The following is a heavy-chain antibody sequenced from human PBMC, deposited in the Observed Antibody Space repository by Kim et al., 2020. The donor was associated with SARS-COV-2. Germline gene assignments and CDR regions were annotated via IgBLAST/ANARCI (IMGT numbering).Heavy chain of an antibody. CDR1: GGSISNSGYY. J-gene: IGHJ5*01. Sequence: SETLSLTCTVSGGSISNSGYYWSWIRQHPGKGLEWIGDMFDSGSTYYNLSLKSRVTISVDTSNNQFSLKLSSVTAADTAVYYCARNTHDSSGYYSDSWGQGTLVTVSS. D-gene: IGHD3-22*01. CDR3: ARNTHDSSGYYSDS. V-gene: IGHV4-31*03. CDR2: MFDSGST.